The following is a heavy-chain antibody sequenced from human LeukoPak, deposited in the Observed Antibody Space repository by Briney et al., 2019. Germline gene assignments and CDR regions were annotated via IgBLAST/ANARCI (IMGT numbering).Heavy chain of an antibody. V-gene: IGHV4-39*01. D-gene: IGHD3-22*01. Sequence: PSETLSPTCTVSGGSISSSSYYWGWIRQPPGKGLEWIGSIYYSGSTYYNPSLKSRVTISVGTSKNQFSLKLSSVTAADTAVYYCARHKADSSGFSFDYWGQGTLVTVSS. CDR1: GGSISSSSYY. CDR3: ARHKADSSGFSFDY. J-gene: IGHJ4*02. CDR2: IYYSGST.